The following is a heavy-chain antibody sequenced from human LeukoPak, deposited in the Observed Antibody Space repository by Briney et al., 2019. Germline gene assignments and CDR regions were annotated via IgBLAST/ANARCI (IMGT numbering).Heavy chain of an antibody. J-gene: IGHJ4*02. D-gene: IGHD6-19*01. CDR3: ARVLFYSSGNKSNRVDY. CDR2: INPDSGGT. CDR1: GYNFNIYG. V-gene: IGHV1-2*02. Sequence: ASVKVSCKASGYNFNIYGINWVRQAPGQGLEWMGWINPDSGGTNYAQKFQGRVTMTRDTSIRTAYMELSRLRSDDTAVYYCARVLFYSSGNKSNRVDYWGQGTLVTVSS.